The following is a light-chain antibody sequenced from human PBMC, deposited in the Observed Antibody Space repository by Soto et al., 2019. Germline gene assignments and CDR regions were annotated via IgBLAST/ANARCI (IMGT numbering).Light chain of an antibody. CDR2: GAS. V-gene: IGKV3-20*01. CDR3: QQYYTYPIT. CDR1: QSVSSSY. Sequence: EIVLTQSPGTLSLSPGERATLSCRASQSVSSSYLAWYQQKPGQAPRLLIYGASSRATGIPDRFSGSGSGTDFTLTISRLEPEDFATYYCQQYYTYPITFGQGTRLEI. J-gene: IGKJ5*01.